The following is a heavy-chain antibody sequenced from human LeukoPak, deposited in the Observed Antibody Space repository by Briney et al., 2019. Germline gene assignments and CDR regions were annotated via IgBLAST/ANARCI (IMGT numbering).Heavy chain of an antibody. J-gene: IGHJ4*02. CDR1: GFTFSSYA. CDR3: ARAVDDCYDY. D-gene: IGHD2-21*02. V-gene: IGHV3-48*04. CDR2: ISSSGSTI. Sequence: GGSLRLSCAASGFTFSSYAMSWVRQAPGKGLEWVSYISSSGSTIYYADSVKGRFTISRDNAKNSLYLQMNSLRAEDTAVYYCARAVDDCYDYWGQGTLVTVSS.